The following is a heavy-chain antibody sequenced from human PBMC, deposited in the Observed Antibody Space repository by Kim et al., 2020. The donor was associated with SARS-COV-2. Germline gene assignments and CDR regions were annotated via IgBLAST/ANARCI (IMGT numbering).Heavy chain of an antibody. Sequence: SETLSLTCTVSGGSISSSSYYWGWIRQPPGKGLEWIGSIYYSGSTYYNPSLKSRVTISVDTSKNQLSLKLSSVTAADTAVYYCASLGGYCSSTSCYAFLPYYYYGMDVWGQGTTVTVSS. CDR2: IYYSGST. V-gene: IGHV4-39*01. J-gene: IGHJ6*02. CDR1: GGSISSSSYY. D-gene: IGHD2-2*01. CDR3: ASLGGYCSSTSCYAFLPYYYYGMDV.